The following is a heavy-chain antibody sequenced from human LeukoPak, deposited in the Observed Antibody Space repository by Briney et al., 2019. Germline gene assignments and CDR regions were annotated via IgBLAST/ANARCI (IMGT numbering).Heavy chain of an antibody. CDR3: TRSNSSSWYNLLDY. J-gene: IGHJ4*02. D-gene: IGHD6-13*01. CDR1: GFTFSGSA. V-gene: IGHV3-73*01. Sequence: GGSLRLSCAASGFTFSGSAMHWVRQASGKGLEWVGRIRSKANSYATAYAASVKGRFTISRDDSKNTAYLQMNSLKTEDTAVYYCTRSNSSSWYNLLDYWGQGTLVTVSS. CDR2: IRSKANSYAT.